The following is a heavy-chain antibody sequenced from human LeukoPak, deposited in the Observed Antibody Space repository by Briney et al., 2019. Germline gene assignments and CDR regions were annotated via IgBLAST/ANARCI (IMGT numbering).Heavy chain of an antibody. CDR3: AKGADTAMVNLFDY. CDR2: ISGSDGST. J-gene: IGHJ4*02. CDR1: GFTFSSYA. D-gene: IGHD5-18*01. Sequence: GGSLRLSCAASGFTFSSYAMSWVRQAPGKGLEWVSAISGSDGSTYYADSVKGRFTISRDNSKNTLDLQMNSLRAEDTAIYYCAKGADTAMVNLFDYWGQGTLVTVSS. V-gene: IGHV3-23*01.